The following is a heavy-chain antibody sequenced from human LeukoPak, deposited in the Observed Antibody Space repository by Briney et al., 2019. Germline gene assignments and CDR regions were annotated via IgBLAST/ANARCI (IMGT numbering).Heavy chain of an antibody. V-gene: IGHV1/OR15-1*02. CDR2: INPNSGGT. D-gene: IGHD3-22*01. CDR3: ARELYYDSSGYYLTGFDY. CDR1: GYIFTDYY. Sequence: ASVKVSCKASGYIFTDYYMHWVRQAPGQELGWMGRINPNSGGTNYAQKFQGRVTMTRDTSISTAYTELSRLRSDDTAVYYCARELYYDSSGYYLTGFDYWGQGTLVTVSS. J-gene: IGHJ4*02.